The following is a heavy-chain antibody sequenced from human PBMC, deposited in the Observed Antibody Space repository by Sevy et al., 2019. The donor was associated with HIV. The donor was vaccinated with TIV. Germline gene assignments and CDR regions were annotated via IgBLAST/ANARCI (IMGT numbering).Heavy chain of an antibody. CDR1: GFSLNSYW. Sequence: GGSLRLSCAASGFSLNSYWMNWVRQAPGRGLEWVARVSRNGGTPEYGDSAKGRFTISRDNSKNTVYLQLKELRAEDTALYYCVKEGRDDFNPYLDFWGQGILVTVSS. CDR2: VSRNGGTP. D-gene: IGHD3-10*01. J-gene: IGHJ4*02. V-gene: IGHV3-23*01. CDR3: VKEGRDDFNPYLDF.